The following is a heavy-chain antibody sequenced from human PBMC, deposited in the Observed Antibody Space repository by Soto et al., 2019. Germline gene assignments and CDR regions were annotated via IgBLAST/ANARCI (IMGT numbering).Heavy chain of an antibody. CDR2: IYYSGST. D-gene: IGHD2-15*01. CDR3: ARDGGTAIDY. Sequence: SETLSLTCTVSGGSVSSGSYYWSWIRQPPGKGLEWIGYIYYSGSTNYNPSLKSRVTISVDTSKNQFSLKLSSVTAADTAVYYCARDGGTAIDYWGQGTLVTVST. CDR1: GGSVSSGSYY. J-gene: IGHJ4*02. V-gene: IGHV4-61*01.